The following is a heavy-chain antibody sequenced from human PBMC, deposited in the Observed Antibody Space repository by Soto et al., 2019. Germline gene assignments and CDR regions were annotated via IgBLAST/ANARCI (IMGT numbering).Heavy chain of an antibody. Sequence: VHLVESGGGVVLPGGSLRLSCAASEFTFSSFGIHWVRQAPGKGLEWVTFISYDGLTKYYADSVKGRFTISRENSKNTVYVQMNSLRPEDTAVYYCAKDRPLLGGHFDSWGQGTMVTVSS. CDR1: EFTFSSFG. J-gene: IGHJ4*02. V-gene: IGHV3-30*18. CDR3: AKDRPLLGGHFDS. CDR2: ISYDGLTK. D-gene: IGHD2-15*01.